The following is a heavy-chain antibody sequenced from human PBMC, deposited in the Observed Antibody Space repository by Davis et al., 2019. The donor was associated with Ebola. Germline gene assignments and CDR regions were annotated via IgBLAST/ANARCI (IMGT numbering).Heavy chain of an antibody. J-gene: IGHJ3*02. D-gene: IGHD5-12*01. V-gene: IGHV1-8*01. CDR1: GYTFTSYD. Sequence: ASVKVSCKASGYTFTSYDINWVRQATGQGLEWMGWMNPNSGNTGYAQKFQGRVTMTRDTSTSTVYMELSSLRSEDTAVYYCARDRAGYDAFDIWGQGTMVTVSS. CDR3: ARDRAGYDAFDI. CDR2: MNPNSGNT.